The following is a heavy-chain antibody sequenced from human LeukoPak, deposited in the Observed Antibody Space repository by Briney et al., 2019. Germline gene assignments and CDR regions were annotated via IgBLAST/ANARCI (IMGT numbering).Heavy chain of an antibody. J-gene: IGHJ4*02. V-gene: IGHV3-23*01. CDR3: AKDREMATITAFDY. CDR2: ISGSGGST. Sequence: GGSLRLSCAASGFTFSSYAMSWVRQAPGKGLEWVSAISGSGGSTYYADSVKGRFTISRDNSKNTLYLHMNSLRAEDTAVYYCAKDREMATITAFDYWGQGTLVTVSS. CDR1: GFTFSSYA. D-gene: IGHD5-24*01.